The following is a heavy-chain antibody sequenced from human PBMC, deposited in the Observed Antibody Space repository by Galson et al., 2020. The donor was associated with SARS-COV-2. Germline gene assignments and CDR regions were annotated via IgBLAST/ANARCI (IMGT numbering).Heavy chain of an antibody. V-gene: IGHV3-30*01. CDR1: GFTFSSYA. D-gene: IGHD1-26*01. Sequence: GGSLRLSSAAAGFTFSSYAMHWVRQPPGNGREWVGVILYEGSNKYYADSVKGRFTIARDNSKNALYLQMNSLRAEDTAVYYCARDRSGCYFGAFDIWGQGTMVTVSS. CDR2: ILYEGSNK. J-gene: IGHJ3*02. CDR3: ARDRSGCYFGAFDI.